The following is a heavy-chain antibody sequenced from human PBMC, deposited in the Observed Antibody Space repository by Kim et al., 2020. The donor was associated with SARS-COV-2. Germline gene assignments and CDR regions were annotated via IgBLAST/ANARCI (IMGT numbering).Heavy chain of an antibody. Sequence: SETLSLTCAVSGGSISSDDYYWIWIRQHTGKDLDWDGYLNYSTSNNSTPSRKSRVTISVDTSQNQLSLKLSTVTAADTAVYYCARGQGLITMIVVVVGAFDYWGQGTLVTVSS. V-gene: IGHV4-31*11. CDR2: LNYSTSN. CDR3: ARGQGLITMIVVVVGAFDY. CDR1: GGSISSDDYY. D-gene: IGHD3-22*01. J-gene: IGHJ4*02.